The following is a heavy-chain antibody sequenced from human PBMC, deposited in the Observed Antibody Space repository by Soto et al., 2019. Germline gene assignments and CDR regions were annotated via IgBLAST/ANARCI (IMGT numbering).Heavy chain of an antibody. V-gene: IGHV1-18*01. D-gene: IGHD1-26*01. Sequence: QVQFLQSGAAVKKPGASLKVSYTASDSLVNGYGIIWVRQDPGQGLEWMGWISSYNGNTRSTKKFQSRVTMTTDTATSTAYMGLGSLTSYDPAVYYCATGAGQRYGEVEYWGQGPLVTVSA. CDR1: DSLVNGYG. J-gene: IGHJ4*02. CDR3: ATGAGQRYGEVEY. CDR2: ISSYNGNT.